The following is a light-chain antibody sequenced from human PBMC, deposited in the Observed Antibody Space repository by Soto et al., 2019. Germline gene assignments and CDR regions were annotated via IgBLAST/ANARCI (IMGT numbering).Light chain of an antibody. J-gene: IGKJ4*01. CDR3: QQFSSYPLT. CDR2: DAS. CDR1: QSVSNNY. Sequence: EIVFIQSPATLSLSPGERATLSFRASQSVSNNYLACYQQKPGQAHRXLTYDASSRATAIPARVSGGGSGTAVTFTISRLEPEEFPVYYCQQFSSYPLTFGGGTKV. V-gene: IGKV3-20*01.